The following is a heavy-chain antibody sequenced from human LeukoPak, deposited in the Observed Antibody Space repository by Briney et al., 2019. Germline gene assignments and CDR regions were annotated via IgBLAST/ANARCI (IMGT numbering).Heavy chain of an antibody. V-gene: IGHV4-34*01. CDR2: INHSGST. CDR1: GGSFSGYY. CDR3: ARIARSSIAAAGISYYYMDV. Sequence: SETLSLTCAVYGGSFSGYYWSWIRQPPGKGLEWIGEINHSGSTNYSPSLKSRVTISVDTSKNQFSLKLSSVTAADTAVYYCARIARSSIAAAGISYYYMDVWGKGTTVTVSS. J-gene: IGHJ6*03. D-gene: IGHD6-13*01.